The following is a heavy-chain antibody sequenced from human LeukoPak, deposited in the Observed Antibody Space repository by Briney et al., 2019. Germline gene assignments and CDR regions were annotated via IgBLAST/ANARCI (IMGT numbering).Heavy chain of an antibody. D-gene: IGHD3-10*01. Sequence: SGGSLRLSCAASGFTFSSYGMYWVRQAPGKGLEWVAFIRYDGSNKYYADSVKGRFTISRDNSMNTLYLHMNSLRAEDTAVYYCATSFGATRGYWGQGTLVTVSS. J-gene: IGHJ4*02. V-gene: IGHV3-30*02. CDR3: ATSFGATRGY. CDR2: IRYDGSNK. CDR1: GFTFSSYG.